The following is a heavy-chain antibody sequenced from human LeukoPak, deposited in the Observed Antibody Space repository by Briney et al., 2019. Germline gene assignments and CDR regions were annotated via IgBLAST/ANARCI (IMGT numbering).Heavy chain of an antibody. D-gene: IGHD5-18*01. Sequence: GGSLRLSCAASGFTFASYAMSWVRQAPGKGLEWVSVITASGFSTHYADSVKGRFTISRDNSKNTLFPQMNSLRAEDTAVYYCAKSEVETAMVGDYWGQGTLVTVSS. V-gene: IGHV3-23*01. J-gene: IGHJ4*02. CDR2: ITASGFST. CDR1: GFTFASYA. CDR3: AKSEVETAMVGDY.